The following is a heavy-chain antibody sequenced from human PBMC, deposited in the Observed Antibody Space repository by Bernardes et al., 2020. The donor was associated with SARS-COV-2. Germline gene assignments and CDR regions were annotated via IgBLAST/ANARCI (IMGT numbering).Heavy chain of an antibody. J-gene: IGHJ6*02. D-gene: IGHD3-3*01. CDR3: ARQIFGYRVSFQYYGMDV. CDR1: GGSISSSSYY. V-gene: IGHV4-39*01. Sequence: SETLSLTCTVSGGSISSSSYYWGWIRQPPGKGLEWIGSIYYSGSTYYNPSLKSRVTISVDTSKNQFSLKLSSVTAADTAVYYCARQIFGYRVSFQYYGMDVWGQGTTVTVSS. CDR2: IYYSGST.